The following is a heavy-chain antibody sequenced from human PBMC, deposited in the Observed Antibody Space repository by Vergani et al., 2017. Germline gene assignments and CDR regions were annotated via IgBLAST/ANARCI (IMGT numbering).Heavy chain of an antibody. V-gene: IGHV4-39*01. CDR2: IYYSGST. Sequence: QLQLQESGPGLVKPSETLSLTCTVSGGSISSSSFYWGWIRQPPGKGLEWIGSIYYSGSTYYNPSLKSRVTISVDTSKNQFSLKLGSGTAADTAVYYCARLSVDTAKPHPYYFDYWGQGTLVTVSS. D-gene: IGHD5-18*01. CDR3: ARLSVDTAKPHPYYFDY. J-gene: IGHJ4*02. CDR1: GGSISSSSFY.